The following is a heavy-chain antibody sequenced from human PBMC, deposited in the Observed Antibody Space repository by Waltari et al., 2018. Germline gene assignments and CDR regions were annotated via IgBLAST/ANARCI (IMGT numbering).Heavy chain of an antibody. J-gene: IGHJ4*02. V-gene: IGHV4-38-2*02. CDR2: IYHSGST. Sequence: QVQLQESGPGLVKPSETLSLTCAVSGYSISSGSYWGWIRQPPGKGLEWSGSIYHSGSTYYNPSLKSRVTISVDTSKNQFSLKLSSVTAADTAVYYCARDPHYDSSGYYQDYWGQGTLVTVSS. CDR3: ARDPHYDSSGYYQDY. D-gene: IGHD3-22*01. CDR1: GYSISSGSY.